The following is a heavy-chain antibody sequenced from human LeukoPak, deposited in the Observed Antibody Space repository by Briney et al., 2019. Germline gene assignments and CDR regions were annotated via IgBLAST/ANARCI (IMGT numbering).Heavy chain of an antibody. Sequence: GASVKVSCKASGYTFTSYGISWVRQAPGQGLEWMGWISPYNGNTNYAQKLQGRVTMTTDTSTSTAYMELRSLRSDATAVYSCARVAGLRRDSFNHWGQGTLVPVSS. D-gene: IGHD2-21*02. CDR1: GYTFTSYG. J-gene: IGHJ5*02. V-gene: IGHV1-18*04. CDR3: ARVAGLRRDSFNH. CDR2: ISPYNGNT.